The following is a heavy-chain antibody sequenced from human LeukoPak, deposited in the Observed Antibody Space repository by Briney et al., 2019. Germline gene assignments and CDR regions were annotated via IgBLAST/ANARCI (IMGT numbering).Heavy chain of an antibody. CDR2: IYYSRST. Sequence: SETLSLTCTVYGGSVCSGSYYWSWIRQPPGKGLEWIGYIYYSRSTNYNPSLKSRVTISVDTSKNQFSLKLNSVTAADTAVYYCARGSTYYSGSGSYYYYYGMDVWGKGTTVTVSS. CDR3: ARGSTYYSGSGSYYYYYGMDV. CDR1: GGSVCSGSYY. D-gene: IGHD3-10*01. V-gene: IGHV4-61*01. J-gene: IGHJ6*04.